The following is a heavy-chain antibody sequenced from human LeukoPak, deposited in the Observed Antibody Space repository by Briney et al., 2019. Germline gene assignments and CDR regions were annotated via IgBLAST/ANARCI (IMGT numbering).Heavy chain of an antibody. V-gene: IGHV4-38-2*02. Sequence: AETLCLTCTVSGYSISSGYYWGLIRQPAGKGLEWIGSIYHSGSTYYNPSLKSRVTISVDTSNNQISLKLSTVTAADTAVYYCARGPPLRGDFDYWGQGTLVTVSS. CDR1: GYSISSGYY. CDR2: IYHSGST. CDR3: ARGPPLRGDFDY. J-gene: IGHJ4*02.